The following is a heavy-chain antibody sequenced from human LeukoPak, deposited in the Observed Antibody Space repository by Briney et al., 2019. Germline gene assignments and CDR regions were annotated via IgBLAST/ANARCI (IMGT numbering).Heavy chain of an antibody. J-gene: IGHJ5*02. CDR3: ARKKRITIFGMVITPFDP. CDR2: IYDTGIT. Sequence: PSETLSLTCTVSGGSISSYYWSWIRQPPGKGLEWLGSIYDTGITYYNPSLKSRVTISIDRSKNQFSLKLGPVTAADTAVYYCARKKRITIFGMVITPFDPWGQGILVTVSS. D-gene: IGHD3-3*01. CDR1: GGSISSYY. V-gene: IGHV4-59*05.